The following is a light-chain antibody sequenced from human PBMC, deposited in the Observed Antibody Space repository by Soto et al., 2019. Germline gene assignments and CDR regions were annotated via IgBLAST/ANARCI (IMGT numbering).Light chain of an antibody. J-gene: IGKJ1*01. CDR3: QQYINRWT. Sequence: DIQMTQSPSTLSASVGDRVTITCRASQSISTWLAWYQQKPGKAPKLLIYKAFSLESGVPSRFSGSGSGTEFTLTISSLPPDDFATFYCQQYINRWTFGQGTKVEIK. CDR1: QSISTW. V-gene: IGKV1-5*03. CDR2: KAF.